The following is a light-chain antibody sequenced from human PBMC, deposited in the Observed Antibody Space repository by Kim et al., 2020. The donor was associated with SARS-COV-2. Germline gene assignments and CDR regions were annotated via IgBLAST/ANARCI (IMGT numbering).Light chain of an antibody. CDR3: QQRSNWPLT. CDR2: DAS. CDR1: QSVSSY. V-gene: IGKV3-11*01. J-gene: IGKJ4*01. Sequence: PGERATLSCRASQSVSSYLAWYQQKSGQAPRLLIYDASNRATGIPARFSGSGSGTDFTLTISSLEPEDLAVYYCQQRSNWPLTFGGGTKVDI.